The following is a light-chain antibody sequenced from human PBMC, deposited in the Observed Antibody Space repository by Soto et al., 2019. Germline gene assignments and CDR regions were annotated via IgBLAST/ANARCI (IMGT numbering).Light chain of an antibody. CDR1: SSDIGAHNS. CDR2: EVS. V-gene: IGLV2-14*01. CDR3: SSYTSSATGV. J-gene: IGLJ3*02. Sequence: QSALAQPASVSASPGQSITISCTGTSSDIGAHNSVSWYQRHPGEAPKVIIHEVSNRPSGISDRFSGSKSGNTASLTISGLQAEDEAIYYCSSYTSSATGVFGGGTKGTVL.